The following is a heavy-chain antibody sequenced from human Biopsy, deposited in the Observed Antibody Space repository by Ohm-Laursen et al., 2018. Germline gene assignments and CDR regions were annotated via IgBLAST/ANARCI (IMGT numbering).Heavy chain of an antibody. CDR3: AGRPWPNAFDI. CDR1: GGSVSSGSYY. V-gene: IGHV4-61*01. D-gene: IGHD5-12*01. J-gene: IGHJ3*02. Sequence: GTLSLTCSVSGGSVSSGSYYWSWIRQPPGKGLEWIGYIYYSGSTNYNPSLKSRVTISVDTSRNQFSLKLSSVTAADTAVYYCAGRPWPNAFDIWGQGTTVTVSS. CDR2: IYYSGST.